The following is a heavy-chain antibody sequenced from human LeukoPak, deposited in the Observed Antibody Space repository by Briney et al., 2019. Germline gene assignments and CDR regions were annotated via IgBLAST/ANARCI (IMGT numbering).Heavy chain of an antibody. V-gene: IGHV4-34*01. J-gene: IGHJ4*02. Sequence: SETLSLTCAVYGGSFSGYYWSWIRQPPGKGLEWIGEINHSGSTNYNPSLKSRVTISVGTSKNQFSLKLSSVTAADTAVYYCARGYDYVWGSRTSHFDYWGQGTLVTVSS. CDR2: INHSGST. CDR1: GGSFSGYY. CDR3: ARGYDYVWGSRTSHFDY. D-gene: IGHD3-16*01.